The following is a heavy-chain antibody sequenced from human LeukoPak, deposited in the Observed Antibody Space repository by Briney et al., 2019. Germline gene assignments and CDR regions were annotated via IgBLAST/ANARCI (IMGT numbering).Heavy chain of an antibody. CDR3: ARVLDGVCYDY. J-gene: IGHJ4*02. V-gene: IGHV2-70*04. D-gene: IGHD2-8*01. CDR2: IDWDDDK. Sequence: SGPALVKPTRTLTLTCTFSGFSLSTSGMRVSWIRQPPGEALEWLARIDWDDDKFYSTSLKTRLTISKDTSKDQVVLTMTSMDPVDTATYYCARVLDGVCYDYWGQGTLVTVSS. CDR1: GFSLSTSGMR.